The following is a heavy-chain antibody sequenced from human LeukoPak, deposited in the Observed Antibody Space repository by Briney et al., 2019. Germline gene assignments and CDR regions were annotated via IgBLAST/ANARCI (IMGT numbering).Heavy chain of an antibody. CDR1: GYTFTGYY. D-gene: IGHD2-2*01. V-gene: IGHV1-2*06. CDR2: INPNSGGT. J-gene: IGHJ4*02. Sequence: ASVKVSCTASGYTFTGYYLHWVRQAPGQGLEWMRRINPNSGGTNYAQKFQGRVTMTRDTSISTAYMELSRLSSDDTAVFYCAREYCTSTSCQFFYFDFWGQGTLVTVSS. CDR3: AREYCTSTSCQFFYFDF.